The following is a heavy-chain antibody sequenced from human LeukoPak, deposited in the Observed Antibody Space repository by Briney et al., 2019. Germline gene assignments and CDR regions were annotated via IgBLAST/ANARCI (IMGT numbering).Heavy chain of an antibody. V-gene: IGHV3-30*02. J-gene: IGHJ6*02. Sequence: PGGSLRLSCAASGFTFSSYAMSWVRQAPGKGLEWVAFIRYDGSNKYYADSVKSRFTISRDNSKNTLYLQMNSLRAEDTAVYYCARGGCSGGSCYGMDVWGQGTTVTVSS. D-gene: IGHD2-15*01. CDR3: ARGGCSGGSCYGMDV. CDR2: IRYDGSNK. CDR1: GFTFSSYA.